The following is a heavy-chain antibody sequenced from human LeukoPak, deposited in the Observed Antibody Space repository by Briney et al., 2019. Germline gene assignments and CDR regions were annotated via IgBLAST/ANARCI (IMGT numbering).Heavy chain of an antibody. Sequence: PSDTLSLTCAVYGGFFSGYYWIWIRQPPGKGLEWIGEINHSGSTNYNPSLKRRVTILVDTSKNQLSLKLSSVTAADTAVYYCARGPHRIVGDTLDYRLDYWGQGTMVTVSS. J-gene: IGHJ4*02. CDR1: GGFFSGYY. D-gene: IGHD1-26*01. CDR2: INHSGST. CDR3: ARGPHRIVGDTLDYRLDY. V-gene: IGHV4-34*01.